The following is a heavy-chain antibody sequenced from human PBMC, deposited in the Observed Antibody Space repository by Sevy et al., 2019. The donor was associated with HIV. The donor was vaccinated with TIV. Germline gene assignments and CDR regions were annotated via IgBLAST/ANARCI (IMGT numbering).Heavy chain of an antibody. CDR2: IWYDGSNK. CDR1: GFTFSSYG. V-gene: IGHV3-33*01. CDR3: ARAVRAQLKDAFDI. D-gene: IGHD1-1*01. Sequence: GGSLRLSCAASGFTFSSYGMHWVRQAPGKGLEWVAVIWYDGSNKYYADSVKGRFTISRDNSKNTLYLQMNSLRAEDTAVYYCARAVRAQLKDAFDIWGQGTMVTVSS. J-gene: IGHJ3*02.